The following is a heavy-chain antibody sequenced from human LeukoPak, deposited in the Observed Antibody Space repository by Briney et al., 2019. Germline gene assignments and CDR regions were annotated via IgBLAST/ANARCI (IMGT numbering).Heavy chain of an antibody. V-gene: IGHV1-3*01. CDR3: ARSIMITSGGAIAPGY. Sequence: GASVKVSCTASGYTFTSYAMHWVRQAPGQRLEWMGWINAGNGNTKYSQKFQGRATITRDTSASTAYMELSSLRSEDTAVYYCARSIMITSGGAIAPGYWGQGTLVTVSS. CDR1: GYTFTSYA. J-gene: IGHJ4*02. CDR2: INAGNGNT. D-gene: IGHD3-16*02.